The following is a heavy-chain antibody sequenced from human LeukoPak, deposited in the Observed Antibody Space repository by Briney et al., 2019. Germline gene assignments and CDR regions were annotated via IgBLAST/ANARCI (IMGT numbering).Heavy chain of an antibody. D-gene: IGHD6-6*01. Sequence: GASVKVSCKASGYTFTSYGISWVRQAPGQGLEWMGWMNPNSGNTGYAQKFQGRVTITRNTSISTAYMELSSLRSEDTAVYYCARGNGARRIAARLFDYWGQGTLVTVSS. V-gene: IGHV1-8*03. CDR1: GYTFTSYG. CDR3: ARGNGARRIAARLFDY. CDR2: MNPNSGNT. J-gene: IGHJ4*02.